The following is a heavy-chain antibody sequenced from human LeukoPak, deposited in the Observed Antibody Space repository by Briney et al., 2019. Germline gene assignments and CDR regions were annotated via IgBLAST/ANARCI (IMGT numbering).Heavy chain of an antibody. V-gene: IGHV3-48*03. CDR2: ISGSGTTI. J-gene: IGHJ4*02. CDR1: GFTFSRYE. Sequence: PGGSLRLSCAASGFTFSRYEMNWVRQAPGKGLEWVSYISGSGTTIYYADSVKGRFTMSRDNAKNSLYLQMSSLRAEDTAVYYCARGIRYCTGGSCYPSGGTYDYWGQGTLVTVSS. CDR3: ARGIRYCTGGSCYPSGGTYDY. D-gene: IGHD2-15*01.